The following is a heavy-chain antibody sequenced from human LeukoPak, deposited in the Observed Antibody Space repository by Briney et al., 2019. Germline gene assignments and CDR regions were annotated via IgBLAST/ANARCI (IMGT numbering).Heavy chain of an antibody. V-gene: IGHV3-30*02. J-gene: IGHJ5*02. D-gene: IGHD4-23*01. CDR2: LRYDGSNK. CDR1: GFTFSSYG. Sequence: GGSLGFSCAASGFTFSSYGLHWVRQAPGKGRGGGPFLRYDGSNKYYADSVKGRFTISRDNSKNTLYLQMNSLRAEDTAVYYCAKVLGGNTQNWFDPWGQGTLVTVSS. CDR3: AKVLGGNTQNWFDP.